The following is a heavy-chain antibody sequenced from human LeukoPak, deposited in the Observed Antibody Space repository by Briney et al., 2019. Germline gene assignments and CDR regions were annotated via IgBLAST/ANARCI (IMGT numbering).Heavy chain of an antibody. CDR1: GGSIRSSYYY. J-gene: IGHJ4*02. D-gene: IGHD1-26*01. CDR2: IYDSGST. CDR3: ARGRPYSGGYHLDY. Sequence: SETLSLTCTVSGGSIRSSYYYWGWIRQPPGKGLEWIGSIYDSGSTYYNPSLKSRVTISVDTSKNQFFLKLNSVTAADTAVYYCARGRPYSGGYHLDYWGQGTLVTVSA. V-gene: IGHV4-39*01.